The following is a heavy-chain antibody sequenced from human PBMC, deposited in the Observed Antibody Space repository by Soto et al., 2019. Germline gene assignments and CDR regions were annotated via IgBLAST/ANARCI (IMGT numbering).Heavy chain of an antibody. CDR3: AKSAPMDAGDKYYYDF. CDR2: IIPFFGTA. CDR1: GGTFSTFG. J-gene: IGHJ4*02. D-gene: IGHD4-17*01. Sequence: SVKVSCKASGGTFSTFGISWVRQAPGQGLEWMGGIIPFFGTARYSQKFEDRITITADESTNTVYMDLRSLTSEDTAVYYCAKSAPMDAGDKYYYDFWGQGALVTVSS. V-gene: IGHV1-69*13.